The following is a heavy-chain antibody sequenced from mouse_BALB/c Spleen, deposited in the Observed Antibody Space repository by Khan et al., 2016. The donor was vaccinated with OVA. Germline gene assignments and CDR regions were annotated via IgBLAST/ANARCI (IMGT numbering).Heavy chain of an antibody. Sequence: QVQLQQSGAELAKPGASVKMSCKASGYTFTTYWMHWVKQRPGKGLEWIGYINPTSGYTDYNDKFKDRATLSADKSSSTAYIQQNSLTSEDSAVYYCTRDRIDYWGQGTTLTVSS. J-gene: IGHJ2*01. V-gene: IGHV1-7*01. CDR2: INPTSGYT. CDR3: TRDRIDY. CDR1: GYTFTTYW.